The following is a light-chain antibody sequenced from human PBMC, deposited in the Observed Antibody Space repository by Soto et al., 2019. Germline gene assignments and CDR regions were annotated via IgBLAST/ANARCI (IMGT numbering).Light chain of an antibody. CDR1: QNIHSY. CDR2: DAS. J-gene: IGKJ4*01. Sequence: EIVLTQSPATLSLSPGERATLSCRASQNIHSYLAWYQHRPGQAPRLLIYDASNRATGIPTRFSGSGSVTDFTLTISRLEPEDVAVYYCRPRSNWLTFGGGTKVEIK. CDR3: RPRSNWLT. V-gene: IGKV3-11*01.